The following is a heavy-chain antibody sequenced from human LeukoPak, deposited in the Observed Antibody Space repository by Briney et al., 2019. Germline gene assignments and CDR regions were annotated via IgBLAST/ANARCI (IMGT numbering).Heavy chain of an antibody. D-gene: IGHD4-23*01. CDR1: GYSFISYW. CDR3: ARLGSTVVTRRYMDV. V-gene: IGHV5-51*01. J-gene: IGHJ6*03. Sequence: PGESLQISCKGSGYSFISYWIGWVRQMPGKGLEWNGIIYPGDSDTRYSPSFQGQVTISADKSISTAYLQWSSLKASDTAMYYCARLGSTVVTRRYMDVWGKGPTVTVSS. CDR2: IYPGDSDT.